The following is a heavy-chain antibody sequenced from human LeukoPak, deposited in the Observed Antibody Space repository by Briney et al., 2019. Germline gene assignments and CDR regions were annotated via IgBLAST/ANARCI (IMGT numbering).Heavy chain of an antibody. J-gene: IGHJ6*03. D-gene: IGHD5-12*01. CDR3: ARVVVATNYYCYYYMDV. CDR2: IIPIFGTA. CDR1: GGTFSSYA. Sequence: ASVKVSCKASGGTFSSYAISWVRQAPGQGLEWMGGIIPIFGTASYAQKFQGRVTITTDESTSTAYMELSSLRSEDTAVYYCARVVVATNYYCYYYMDVWGKGTTVTVAS. V-gene: IGHV1-69*05.